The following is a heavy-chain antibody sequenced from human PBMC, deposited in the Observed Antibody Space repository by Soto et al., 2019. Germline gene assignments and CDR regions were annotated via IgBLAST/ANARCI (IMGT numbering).Heavy chain of an antibody. CDR1: GYPFTRYG. CDR2: ISAYNGNT. V-gene: IGHV1-18*01. Sequence: QVQLVQSGAEVKKPGASVKVSCKASGYPFTRYGISWVRQAPGQGLEWMGWISAYNGNTNYAQKLQGRVTMTTDTPTSTAYMELRSLRSDDTAVYYCARDLRLWFGDPKYYGMDVWGQGTTVTVSS. D-gene: IGHD3-10*01. CDR3: ARDLRLWFGDPKYYGMDV. J-gene: IGHJ6*02.